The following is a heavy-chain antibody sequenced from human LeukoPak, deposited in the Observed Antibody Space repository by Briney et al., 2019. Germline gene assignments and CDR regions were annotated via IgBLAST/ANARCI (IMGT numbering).Heavy chain of an antibody. CDR2: INPKSGNG. V-gene: IGHV1-8*01. J-gene: IGHJ4*02. Sequence: GAAVRVSCKASGYTLISYDINWVRQAPGQGLEWMGWINPKSGNGAYAQKFQDRVTFTKDTSMTTAYMDLSSLRYEDTAVYYCAGSFSAMPFASWGQGTLVTVSS. CDR1: GYTLISYD. D-gene: IGHD3-10*01. CDR3: AGSFSAMPFAS.